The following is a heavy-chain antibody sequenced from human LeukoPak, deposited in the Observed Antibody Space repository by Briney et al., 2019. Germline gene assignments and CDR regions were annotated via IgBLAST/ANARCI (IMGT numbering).Heavy chain of an antibody. D-gene: IGHD1-26*01. CDR2: ISGSGGST. CDR1: GFTFSSYA. J-gene: IGHJ4*02. Sequence: LPGGSLRLSCAASGFTFSSYAMSWVRQAPGKGLEWVSAISGSGGSTYYADSVKGRFTISRDNSKNTLYLQMNSLRAEDTAVYYCARGGNKGPLGYWGQGTLVTVSS. CDR3: ARGGNKGPLGY. V-gene: IGHV3-23*01.